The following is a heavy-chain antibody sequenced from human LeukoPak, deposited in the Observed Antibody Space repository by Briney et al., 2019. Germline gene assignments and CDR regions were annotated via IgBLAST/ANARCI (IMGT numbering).Heavy chain of an antibody. V-gene: IGHV1-46*01. CDR2: INPSGGST. CDR3: AAVITNYYYYMDV. CDR1: GYTFTSYY. J-gene: IGHJ6*03. D-gene: IGHD3-22*01. Sequence: ASVKVSCKASGYTFTSYYMHWVRQAPGQGLEWMGIINPSGGSTSYAQKFRGRVTMTRDTSTSTVYMELSSLRSEDTAVYYCAAVITNYYYYMDVWGKGTTVTVS.